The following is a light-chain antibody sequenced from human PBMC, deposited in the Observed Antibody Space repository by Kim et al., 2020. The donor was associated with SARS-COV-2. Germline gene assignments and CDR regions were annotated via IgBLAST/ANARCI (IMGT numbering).Light chain of an antibody. J-gene: IGKJ5*01. Sequence: EVVMTQSPATLSVSPGERATHSCRASKSVSTDLAWYQQKSGQAPRLLIYGASTRATGIPARFSGSGSGTEFTLTISGLQSEDLAVYYCQLYNIWPPITFGQGTRLEIK. CDR3: QLYNIWPPIT. CDR2: GAS. CDR1: KSVSTD. V-gene: IGKV3D-15*01.